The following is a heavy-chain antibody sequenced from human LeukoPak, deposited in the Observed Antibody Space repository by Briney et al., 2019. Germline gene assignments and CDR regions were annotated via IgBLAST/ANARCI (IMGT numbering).Heavy chain of an antibody. CDR3: TITREYGDRVFAF. CDR2: INQDGSEK. Sequence: GGSLRLSCGASGFTFDDYWMSWVRQAPGQGLEWVANINQDGSEKYYLDSAKGRFTISRDNAKNSLHLQMNSLRAEDTAVYHCTITREYGDRVFAFWGQGNLVTVSS. J-gene: IGHJ4*02. CDR1: GFTFDDYW. V-gene: IGHV3-7*01. D-gene: IGHD4-17*01.